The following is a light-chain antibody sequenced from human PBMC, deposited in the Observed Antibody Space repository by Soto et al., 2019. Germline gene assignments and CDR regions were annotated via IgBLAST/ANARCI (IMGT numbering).Light chain of an antibody. J-gene: IGKJ1*01. CDR2: WAS. Sequence: DIVMTQYPDSMAVSLGERATINCKSSQRVLYSSNNKNYLAWYQQKPGQPPKLLIYWASTRESGVPDRFSGSGSGTDFTLTISSLQAEDVAVYYCQQYYSTPRTFGQGTKVEIK. V-gene: IGKV4-1*01. CDR1: QRVLYSSNNKNY. CDR3: QQYYSTPRT.